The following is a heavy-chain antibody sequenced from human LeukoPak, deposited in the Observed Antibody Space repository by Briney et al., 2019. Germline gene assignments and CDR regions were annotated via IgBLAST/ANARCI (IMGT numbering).Heavy chain of an antibody. J-gene: IGHJ5*02. D-gene: IGHD6-19*01. Sequence: ASVKVSCKAPGYTFTSYGISWVRQAPGQGLEWMGWISAYNGNTNYAQKLQGRVTMTTDTSTSTAYMELRSLRSDDTAVYYCAREGSQYSSGRSWFDPWGQGTLVTVSS. CDR1: GYTFTSYG. V-gene: IGHV1-18*01. CDR2: ISAYNGNT. CDR3: AREGSQYSSGRSWFDP.